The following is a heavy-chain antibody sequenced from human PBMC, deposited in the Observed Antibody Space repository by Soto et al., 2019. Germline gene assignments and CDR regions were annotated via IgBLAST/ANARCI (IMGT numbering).Heavy chain of an antibody. D-gene: IGHD6-19*01. Sequence: SETLSLTCTVSGGSISSYYWSWIRQPPGKGLEWIGYTYYSGSTYYNPSLKSRVTISVDTSKNQFSLKLSSVTAADTAVYYCASQLAVAVYYYYYGMDVWSQGTTVTVSS. CDR3: ASQLAVAVYYYYYGMDV. V-gene: IGHV4-59*04. CDR2: TYYSGST. CDR1: GGSISSYY. J-gene: IGHJ6*02.